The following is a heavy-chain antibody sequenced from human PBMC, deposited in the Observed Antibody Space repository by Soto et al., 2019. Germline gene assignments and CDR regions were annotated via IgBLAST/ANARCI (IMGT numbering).Heavy chain of an antibody. V-gene: IGHV3-30-3*01. CDR2: ISYDGSNK. J-gene: IGHJ4*02. CDR1: GFTFSSYA. D-gene: IGHD3-22*01. Sequence: QVQLVESGGGVVQPGRSLRLSCAASGFTFSSYAMHWVRQAPGKGLEWVAVISYDGSNKYYADSVKGRFTISRDNSKNTLYLQMNSLRAEDTAVYYCARGDIVVITTPPGYWGQGTLVTVSS. CDR3: ARGDIVVITTPPGY.